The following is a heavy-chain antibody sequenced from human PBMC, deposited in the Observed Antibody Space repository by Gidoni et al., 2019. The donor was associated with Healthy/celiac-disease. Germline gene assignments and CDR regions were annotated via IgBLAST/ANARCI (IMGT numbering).Heavy chain of an antibody. Sequence: EVQLLESGGGLVQPVGSMRLSCAASGFPFSSYARSWVRQAPGKGLEWVSAISGSGGSTYYADSVKGRFTISRDNYKNTLYLQMNSLRAEDTAVYYCAKPDYDSSGYYYVGYWGQGTLVTVSS. CDR3: AKPDYDSSGYYYVGY. J-gene: IGHJ4*02. CDR1: GFPFSSYA. D-gene: IGHD3-22*01. V-gene: IGHV3-23*01. CDR2: ISGSGGST.